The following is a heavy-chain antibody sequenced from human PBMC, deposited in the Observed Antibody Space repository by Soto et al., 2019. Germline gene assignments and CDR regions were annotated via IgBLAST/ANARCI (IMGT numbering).Heavy chain of an antibody. CDR1: GKSVSTFY. D-gene: IGHD4-4*01. J-gene: IGHJ6*02. V-gene: IGHV4-59*02. CDR3: ARGTDYTQIASYHYGMDV. CDR2: AYYSGST. Sequence: SETLSLTCTVSGKSVSTFYWSWIRQPPGKGLEWIGHAYYSGSTNYDPSLKSRVTISVDMSKNQVSLRLTSVTAADTAVYYCARGTDYTQIASYHYGMDVWGQGTSVTVSS.